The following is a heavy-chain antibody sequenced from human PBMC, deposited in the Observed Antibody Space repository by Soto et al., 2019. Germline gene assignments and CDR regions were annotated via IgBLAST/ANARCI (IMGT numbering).Heavy chain of an antibody. D-gene: IGHD3-10*01. CDR2: ISAYNGNT. V-gene: IGHV1-18*01. Sequence: QVQLVQSGAEVKKPGASVKVSCKASGYTFTSYGISWVRQAPGQGLEWMGWISAYNGNTNYAQKLQGRVTMTTDTSTITVYTELRSLRSDDTAVYYCSIDAARFGLPSVGWVDPWGQGTLVTVSS. J-gene: IGHJ5*02. CDR1: GYTFTSYG. CDR3: SIDAARFGLPSVGWVDP.